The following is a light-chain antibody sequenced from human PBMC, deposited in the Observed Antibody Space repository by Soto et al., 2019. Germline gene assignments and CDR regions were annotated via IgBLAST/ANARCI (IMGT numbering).Light chain of an antibody. CDR2: DAS. Sequence: DIQMTQSPSSVSASVGDRVTITCRASQAISSWLAWYQQKPGKAPKLLIYDASSLESGVPSRFSGSGSGTEFTLTISSLQPDDFATYYCQQYSHYLTFGGGTKVDIK. CDR1: QAISSW. V-gene: IGKV1-5*01. CDR3: QQYSHYLT. J-gene: IGKJ4*01.